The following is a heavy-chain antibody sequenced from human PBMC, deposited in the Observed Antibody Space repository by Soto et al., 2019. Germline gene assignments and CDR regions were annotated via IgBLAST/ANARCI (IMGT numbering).Heavy chain of an antibody. Sequence: SETVSLTCTVSGGSISSYYWSWIRQPPGKGLEWIGYIYYSGSTNYNPSLKSRVTISVDTSKNQFSLKLSSVTAADTAVYYCARDIAAAGTDAFDIWGQGTMVTVSS. CDR3: ARDIAAAGTDAFDI. J-gene: IGHJ3*02. CDR1: GGSISSYY. CDR2: IYYSGST. V-gene: IGHV4-59*01. D-gene: IGHD6-13*01.